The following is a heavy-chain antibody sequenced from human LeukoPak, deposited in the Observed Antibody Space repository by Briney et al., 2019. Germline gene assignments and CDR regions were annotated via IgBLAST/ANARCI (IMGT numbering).Heavy chain of an antibody. D-gene: IGHD1-26*01. V-gene: IGHV3-30*18. CDR3: AKATDGEGSFLGAGREKESCYYYGMDV. J-gene: IGHJ6*04. CDR1: GFTFSSDG. Sequence: QTGGCLRLSCAASGFTFSSDGMQRVRQAPGRGLEWVAVISYDGSNKYYADSVKGRFTISRDNSKNTLYLQMNSLRAEDTAVYYCAKATDGEGSFLGAGREKESCYYYGMDVWGKGTTVTVSS. CDR2: ISYDGSNK.